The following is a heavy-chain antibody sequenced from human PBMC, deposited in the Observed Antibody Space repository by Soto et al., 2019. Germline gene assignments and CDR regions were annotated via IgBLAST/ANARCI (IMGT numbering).Heavy chain of an antibody. V-gene: IGHV4-39*01. J-gene: IGHJ5*02. CDR1: GGSISRSSYF. CDR3: ATRQGGSYNWFDP. D-gene: IGHD2-15*01. Sequence: SETLSLTCTVSGGSISRSSYFWAWIRQPPGKGLEWIGTLYYSGNTYYNPSLKSRVTIPVDTSKNQFSLKLSSVTAADTAVYYCATRQGGSYNWFDPWGQGTLVTVSS. CDR2: LYYSGNT.